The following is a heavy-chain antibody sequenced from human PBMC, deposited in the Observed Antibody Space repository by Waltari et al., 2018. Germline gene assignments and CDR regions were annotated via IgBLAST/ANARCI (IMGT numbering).Heavy chain of an antibody. CDR3: AGGCSSWYKDY. V-gene: IGHV1-2*06. Sequence: QVQLVQSGAEVKKPGASVKVSCKASGYTFTGYYMHWVRQAPGQGLEWMGRSNPSRGGTNYAKKFQGRVTMTRDTSISTADMELGRLRSDDTAVYYGAGGCSSWYKDYWGQGTLVTVSS. CDR1: GYTFTGYY. J-gene: IGHJ4*02. CDR2: SNPSRGGT. D-gene: IGHD6-13*01.